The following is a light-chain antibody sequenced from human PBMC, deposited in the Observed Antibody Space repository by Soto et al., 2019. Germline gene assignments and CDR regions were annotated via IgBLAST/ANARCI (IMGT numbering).Light chain of an antibody. CDR3: SSYTSSSTQV. CDR2: EVS. J-gene: IGLJ2*01. V-gene: IGLV2-14*01. Sequence: QSVLTQPASVSGSPGQSITISCTGTSSDVGGYKYVSWYQHHPGKAPKLMIYEVSNRPSGVSNRFSGSKSGNTASLTISGLQAEDEADYYCSSYTSSSTQVFGGGTKLTVL. CDR1: SSDVGGYKY.